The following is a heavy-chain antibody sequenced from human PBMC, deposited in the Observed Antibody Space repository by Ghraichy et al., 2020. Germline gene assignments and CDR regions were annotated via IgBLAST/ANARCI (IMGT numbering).Heavy chain of an antibody. D-gene: IGHD1-26*01. Sequence: GSLRLSCAASGFTFSSYSMNWVRQGPGQGLELISYISSSSGDIYYADSVKGRFTISRDNAKKSLYLQMNSLRDEDTALYYCARDYAGATPFDYWGLGTQVTVSS. CDR3: ARDYAGATPFDY. V-gene: IGHV3-48*02. CDR2: ISSSSGDI. J-gene: IGHJ4*02. CDR1: GFTFSSYS.